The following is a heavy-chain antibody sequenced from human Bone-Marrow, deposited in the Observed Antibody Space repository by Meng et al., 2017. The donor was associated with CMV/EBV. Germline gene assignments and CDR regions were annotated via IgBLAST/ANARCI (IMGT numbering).Heavy chain of an antibody. CDR3: ARVDASYDFWSGYPSPGDWWFDP. CDR2: ISYDGNNK. Sequence: YTMHWVRQAPGNGLEWVAVISYDGNNKYYTDSVKGRFSISRDNSKTTLYLQMNSLNADDTAVYYCARVDASYDFWSGYPSPGDWWFDPWGQGTLVTVSS. D-gene: IGHD3-3*01. J-gene: IGHJ5*02. CDR1: YT. V-gene: IGHV3-30-3*01.